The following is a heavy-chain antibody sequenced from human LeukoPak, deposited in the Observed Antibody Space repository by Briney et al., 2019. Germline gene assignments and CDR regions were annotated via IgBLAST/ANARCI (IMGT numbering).Heavy chain of an antibody. Sequence: SETLSLTCAVYGGSFRGYYWSWIRQPPGKGLGWIGEINHSGSTNYHPSLKSRVTISVDTSKNPFSLKLSSVTAADKAVYYCARRKSGSPLGYWGQGTLVTVSS. CDR1: GGSFRGYY. CDR3: ARRKSGSPLGY. J-gene: IGHJ4*02. CDR2: INHSGST. V-gene: IGHV4-34*01. D-gene: IGHD1-26*01.